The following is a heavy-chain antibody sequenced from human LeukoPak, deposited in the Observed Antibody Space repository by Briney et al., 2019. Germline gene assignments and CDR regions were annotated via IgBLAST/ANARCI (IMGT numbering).Heavy chain of an antibody. CDR1: GFTFSNYW. D-gene: IGHD6-19*01. J-gene: IGHJ4*02. CDR3: AKRSGYTTGWFFDF. V-gene: IGHV3-7*03. Sequence: PGGSLRLSCAASGFTFSNYWMSWVRQAPGKGLEWVANIKQDGSDIYYVDSVKGRFTISRDNAKNSLYLQMNSLRAEDTAVSYCAKRSGYTTGWFFDFWGQGTLVNVSS. CDR2: IKQDGSDI.